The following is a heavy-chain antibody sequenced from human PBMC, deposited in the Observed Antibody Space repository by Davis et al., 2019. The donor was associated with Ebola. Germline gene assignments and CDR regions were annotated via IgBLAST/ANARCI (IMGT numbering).Heavy chain of an antibody. CDR3: ARDRSSVAGRGSLFY. Sequence: GESLKISCAASGFTVSSNYMSWVRQAPGKGLEWVSVIYSGGSTYYADSVKGRFTISRHNSKNTLYLQMNSLRAEDTAVYYCARDRSSVAGRGSLFYWGQGTLVTVSS. V-gene: IGHV3-53*04. CDR2: IYSGGST. J-gene: IGHJ4*02. D-gene: IGHD6-19*01. CDR1: GFTVSSNY.